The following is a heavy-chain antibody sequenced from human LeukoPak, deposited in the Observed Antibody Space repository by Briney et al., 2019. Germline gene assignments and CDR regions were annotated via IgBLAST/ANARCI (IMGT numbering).Heavy chain of an antibody. J-gene: IGHJ4*02. CDR3: AKTQWKVGATDYFDY. Sequence: GGSLRLSCAASGFTFTSYAMSWVRQAPGKGLEWVSNINDNGGQRHYADSVKGRFTISRDNSKNTLFLQMDSLRAEDTAVYYCAKTQWKVGATDYFDYWGQGILVTVSS. D-gene: IGHD1-26*01. CDR2: INDNGGQR. CDR1: GFTFTSYA. V-gene: IGHV3-23*01.